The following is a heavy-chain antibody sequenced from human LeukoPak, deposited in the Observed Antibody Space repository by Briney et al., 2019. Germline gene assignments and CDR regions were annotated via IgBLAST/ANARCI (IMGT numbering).Heavy chain of an antibody. V-gene: IGHV4-38-2*02. J-gene: IGHJ6*02. D-gene: IGHD2-2*02. CDR1: GYSISSGYY. Sequence: SETLSLTCTVSGYSISSGYYRGWIRQPPGKGLEWIGSIYHSGSTYYNPSLKSRVTISVDTSKNQFSLKLSSVTAADTAVYYCARRGGTISSYYYYYYGMDVWGQGTTVTVSS. CDR3: ARRGGTISSYYYYYYGMDV. CDR2: IYHSGST.